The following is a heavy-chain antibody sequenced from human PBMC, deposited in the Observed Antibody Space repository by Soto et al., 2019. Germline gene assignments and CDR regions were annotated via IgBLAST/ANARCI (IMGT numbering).Heavy chain of an antibody. D-gene: IGHD6-19*01. Sequence: ASVKASCKASGYTFTDYYMNWVRQAPGQGLEWMGWINPNNGVTNYAQKFQGRVTMTRDTSISTVYMDLSRLRSDDTAVYYCARGALTVANWFDPWGQGTQVTVSS. CDR1: GYTFTDYY. J-gene: IGHJ5*02. V-gene: IGHV1-2*02. CDR3: ARGALTVANWFDP. CDR2: INPNNGVT.